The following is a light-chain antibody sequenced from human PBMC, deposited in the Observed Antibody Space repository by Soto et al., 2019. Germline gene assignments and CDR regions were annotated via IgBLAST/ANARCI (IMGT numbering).Light chain of an antibody. CDR2: ESS. CDR1: QDIFNY. J-gene: IGKJ5*01. Sequence: DIQMTDATSSLSPSVVYRVTITCRASQDIFNYLAWYQQKPGKAPKVLIYESSLLQSGVPSRFSGSGSGTDFTLTISSLQPEDFATYYCQHFKSFPITLGQGTRLEI. CDR3: QHFKSFPIT. V-gene: IGKV1-12*01.